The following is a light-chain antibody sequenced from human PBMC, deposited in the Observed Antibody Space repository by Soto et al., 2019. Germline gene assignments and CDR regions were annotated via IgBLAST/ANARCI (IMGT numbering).Light chain of an antibody. Sequence: DIQMTQSPSSLSASVGDRVTITCRASQTISGYLNWYQQKPGKAPELLIYAASTLQSGVPSRFSGSGSGTDFTLTISSLQPEDVATYYCQKYNSAPRAFGPGTKVDI. CDR2: AAS. CDR1: QTISGY. V-gene: IGKV1-27*01. J-gene: IGKJ3*01. CDR3: QKYNSAPRA.